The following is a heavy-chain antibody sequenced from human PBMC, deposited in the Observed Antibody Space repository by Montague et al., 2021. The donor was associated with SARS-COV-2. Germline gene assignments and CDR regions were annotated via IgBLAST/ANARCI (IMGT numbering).Heavy chain of an antibody. D-gene: IGHD3-16*02. J-gene: IGHJ5*02. V-gene: IGHV4-39*01. CDR3: ARLGVVELWLNLGWVDP. Sequence: SETLSLTCSVSCHSMCSSAYSQGWSPQLSSNVLARSCTVSYIGKNNYNPSLKSRVTMPVDTSKNQFSLELRSVTAANTAVYYCARLGVVELWLNLGWVDPWGQGTLVTVSS. CDR1: CHSMCSSAYS. CDR2: VSYIGKN.